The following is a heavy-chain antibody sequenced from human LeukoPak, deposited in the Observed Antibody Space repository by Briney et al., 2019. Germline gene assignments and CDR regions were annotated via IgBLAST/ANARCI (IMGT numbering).Heavy chain of an antibody. CDR1: GYSSSCYG. CDR2: ISGYNGNT. CDR3: PRGYCSSTTCLYFDG. J-gene: IGHJ4*02. V-gene: IGHV1-18*01. D-gene: IGHD2-2*01. Sequence: GASVKLSCKASGYSSSCYGINWVRMAPGQGLGWVGWISGYNGNTNYEKKLQARVTLTTDTPTNTAYMDLRSLKSDNTAVYNGPRGYCSSTTCLYFDGRGQRTPVSASS.